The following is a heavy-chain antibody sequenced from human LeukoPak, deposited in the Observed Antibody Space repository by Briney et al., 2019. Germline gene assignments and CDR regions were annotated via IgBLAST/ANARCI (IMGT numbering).Heavy chain of an antibody. Sequence: PGGSLRLSCAASGFTFSSYEMNWVRQAPGKGLEWVSYISSSGSTIYYADSVKGRFTISRDNSKNTLYLQMNSLRAEDTAVYYCASVSSGPLQDYWGQGTLVTVSS. V-gene: IGHV3-48*03. CDR1: GFTFSSYE. CDR2: ISSSGSTI. CDR3: ASVSSGPLQDY. J-gene: IGHJ4*02. D-gene: IGHD3-22*01.